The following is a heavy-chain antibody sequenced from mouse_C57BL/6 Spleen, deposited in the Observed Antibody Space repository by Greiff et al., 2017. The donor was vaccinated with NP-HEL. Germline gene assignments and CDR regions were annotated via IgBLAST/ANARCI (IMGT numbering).Heavy chain of an antibody. CDR3: ARDRGLITTVVAPFDY. Sequence: VQLKESGGGLVKPGGSLKLSCAASGFTFSSYAMSWVRQTPEKRLEWVATISDGGSYTYYPDNVKGRFTISRDNAKNNLYLQMSHLKSEDTAMYYCARDRGLITTVVAPFDYWGQGTTLTVSS. J-gene: IGHJ2*01. CDR2: ISDGGSYT. CDR1: GFTFSSYA. V-gene: IGHV5-4*01. D-gene: IGHD1-1*01.